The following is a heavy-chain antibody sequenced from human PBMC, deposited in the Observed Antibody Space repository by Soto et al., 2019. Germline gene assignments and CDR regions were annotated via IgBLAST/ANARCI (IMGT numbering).Heavy chain of an antibody. J-gene: IGHJ4*02. CDR1: GFTVSRNY. D-gene: IGHD3-22*01. V-gene: IGHV3-53*01. CDR3: ARNYYDSGGGFDY. Sequence: PGGSLRLSCAASGFTVSRNYMSWVRQAPGKGLEWVSVIYSGGSTYYADSVKGRFTISRDNSKNTLYLQMNSLRAEDTAVYYCARNYYDSGGGFDYWGQGTLVTVSS. CDR2: IYSGGST.